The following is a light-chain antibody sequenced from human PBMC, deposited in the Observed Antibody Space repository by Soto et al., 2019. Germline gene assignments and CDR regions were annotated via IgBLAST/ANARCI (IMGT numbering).Light chain of an antibody. CDR3: QQYNDYSWT. Sequence: DIQMTQSPSTLSASVGDRVAITCRASQSISIWLAWYQQKPGKAPKLLIYKASSLESGGPSRFSGSGSGTEFTLTIISLQPDDFATYYCQQYNDYSWTFGQGTKVEIK. CDR2: KAS. V-gene: IGKV1-5*03. CDR1: QSISIW. J-gene: IGKJ1*01.